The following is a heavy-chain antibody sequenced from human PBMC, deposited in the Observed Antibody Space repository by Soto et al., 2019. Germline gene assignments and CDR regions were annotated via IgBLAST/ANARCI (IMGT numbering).Heavy chain of an antibody. J-gene: IGHJ4*02. V-gene: IGHV3-23*01. D-gene: IGHD6-13*01. CDR2: ISGGGDST. CDR1: GFSFSNYA. Sequence: EVQLLESGGGLVQPGGSLRLSCTPSGFSFSNYAMSWVRQAPGKGLEWVSAISGGGDSTNYADSVKGRFTISRDNTKHTLFLRMNSLRAGDTAVYYCAKGQGYSSSWYFDNWGQGTLVAVSS. CDR3: AKGQGYSSSWYFDN.